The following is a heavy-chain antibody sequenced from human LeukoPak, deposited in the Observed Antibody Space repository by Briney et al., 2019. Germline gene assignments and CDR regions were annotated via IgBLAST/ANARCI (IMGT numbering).Heavy chain of an antibody. Sequence: SENLSLTCTVSGGSISSRSYFWGWVRQPPGKGVGWVGSIYYSGSTYYNPSLKSRVTISVDTSKNQFSLKLSSVTAADTAVYYCARLSRGITIFGPLDYWGQGTLVTVSS. CDR3: ARLSRGITIFGPLDY. D-gene: IGHD3-3*01. J-gene: IGHJ4*02. CDR1: GGSISSRSYF. V-gene: IGHV4-39*01. CDR2: IYYSGST.